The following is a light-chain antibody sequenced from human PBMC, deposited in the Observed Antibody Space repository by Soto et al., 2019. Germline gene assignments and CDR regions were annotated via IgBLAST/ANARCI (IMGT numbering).Light chain of an antibody. CDR2: VAS. J-gene: IGKJ5*01. V-gene: IGKV3-11*01. CDR3: QQRINWPPIT. Sequence: ETVLTQSPATLSLSPGEKATLSCRASQSVGFYLAWYQQKPGQPPRLLIYVASKRAIGIPARFSGSGSGTDFALTISSLEPEDFAVYYCQQRINWPPITFGQGTRLEIK. CDR1: QSVGFY.